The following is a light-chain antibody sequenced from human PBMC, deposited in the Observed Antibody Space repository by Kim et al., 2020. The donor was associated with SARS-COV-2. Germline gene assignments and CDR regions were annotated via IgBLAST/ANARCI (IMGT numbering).Light chain of an antibody. J-gene: IGLJ3*02. V-gene: IGLV1-44*01. CDR1: SSNTGINT. CDR3: AAWDDSLNGWV. CDR2: SNI. Sequence: GQRVTISCSGSSSNTGINTVNWYQQLPGTAPEVLIHSNIQRPSGVPDRFSGSKSGTSASLAISGLQSEDEADYYCAAWDDSLNGWVFGGGTKVTVL.